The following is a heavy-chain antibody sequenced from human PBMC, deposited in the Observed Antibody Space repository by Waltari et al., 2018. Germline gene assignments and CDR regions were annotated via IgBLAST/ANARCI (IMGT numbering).Heavy chain of an antibody. V-gene: IGHV3-21*01. CDR3: TRDLYGSGGDWFDP. CDR1: GFAFSDWD. CDR2: IGGTHSNI. D-gene: IGHD3-10*01. J-gene: IGHJ5*02. Sequence: EVRLAESGGGLGKPGGSLRISCIASGFAFSDWDMNWVRQTPGTGLEWVSSIGGTHSNIFYAESVKGRFIVSRDNAKSSLYLQMDNLRAEDSGLYYCTRDLYGSGGDWFDPWGQGTLVTVSS.